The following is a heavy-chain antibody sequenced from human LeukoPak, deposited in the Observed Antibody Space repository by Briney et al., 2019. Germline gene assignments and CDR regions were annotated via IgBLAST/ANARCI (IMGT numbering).Heavy chain of an antibody. Sequence: SQTLSLTCTVSGGSISSGSYYWSWIRQPAGKGLEWIGRIYASGSTNYNPSLKSRVTISVDTSKNQFSLKLSSVTAADTAVYYCARVSPHYYDSSGPNDAFDIWGQGTMVTVSS. V-gene: IGHV4-61*02. CDR2: IYASGST. CDR1: GGSISSGSYY. CDR3: ARVSPHYYDSSGPNDAFDI. D-gene: IGHD3-22*01. J-gene: IGHJ3*02.